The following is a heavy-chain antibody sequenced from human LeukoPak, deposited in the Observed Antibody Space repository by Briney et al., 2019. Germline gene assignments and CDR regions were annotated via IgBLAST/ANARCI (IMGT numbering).Heavy chain of an antibody. D-gene: IGHD1-1*01. Sequence: ASVKVSCKASGYTFTGYYMHWVRQAPGQGLEWMGWINPNSGGTNYAQKFQGRVTMTRDTSISTAYMELSRLRSDDTAVYYCARASSGYNWNAPYYYYYMDVWGKGTTVTISS. CDR1: GYTFTGYY. J-gene: IGHJ6*03. V-gene: IGHV1-2*02. CDR3: ARASSGYNWNAPYYYYYMDV. CDR2: INPNSGGT.